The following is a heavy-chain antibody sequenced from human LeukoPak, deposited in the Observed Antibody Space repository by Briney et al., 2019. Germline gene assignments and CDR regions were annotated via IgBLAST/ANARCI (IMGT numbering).Heavy chain of an antibody. D-gene: IGHD4-11*01. CDR2: IWYDGSTK. V-gene: IGHV3-33*01. J-gene: IGHJ4*02. CDR1: GFTFRTYG. CDR3: ARVSDYSNYFDF. Sequence: GGSLRLSCAASGFTFRTYGMHWVRQAPGKGLEWVAIIWYDGSTKYYAESVKGRFTISRDNSKNMLYLQMNSLRAEDTAVYYCARVSDYSNYFDFWGLGTLVTVSS.